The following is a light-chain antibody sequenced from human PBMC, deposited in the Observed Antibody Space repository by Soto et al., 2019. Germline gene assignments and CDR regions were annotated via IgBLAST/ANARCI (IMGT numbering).Light chain of an antibody. CDR3: QQYNNWPGRLT. CDR1: QSVSSN. CDR2: GAS. Sequence: EIVMTQSPATLSVSPGERATLSCRASQSVSSNLAWYQQKPGQAPRLLIYGASTRATGIPARFSGSGSGTELTLTISSLQSEDFAVYYCQQYNNWPGRLTFGGGTKVEIK. V-gene: IGKV3-15*01. J-gene: IGKJ4*01.